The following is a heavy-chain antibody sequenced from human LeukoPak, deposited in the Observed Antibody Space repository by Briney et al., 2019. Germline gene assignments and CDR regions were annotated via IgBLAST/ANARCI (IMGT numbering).Heavy chain of an antibody. CDR3: ARDFTPTGRGSYYH. D-gene: IGHD3-10*01. CDR2: INPSGGST. CDR1: GYTFTSYY. V-gene: IGHV1-46*01. J-gene: IGHJ4*02. Sequence: ASVKVSCKASGYTFTSYYMHWVRQAPGQGLEWMGIINPSGGSTSYAQKFQGRVTMTRDTSISTAYMELSRLRSDDTAVYYCARDFTPTGRGSYYHWGQGTLVTVSS.